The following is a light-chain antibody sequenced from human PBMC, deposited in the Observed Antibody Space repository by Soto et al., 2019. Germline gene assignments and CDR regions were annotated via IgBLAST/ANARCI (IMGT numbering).Light chain of an antibody. J-gene: IGKJ4*01. Sequence: EIVMTQSPATLSLSPWERAILSCRASHNVGYDLAWYHQRPGQAPRLLISDAFNRATVIPARFSGSGSWKDLNLPLRSLEPEEFAVHYCQKHNGWPLNCGGGNKGAIK. CDR1: HNVGYD. CDR2: DAF. V-gene: IGKV3-11*01. CDR3: QKHNGWPLN.